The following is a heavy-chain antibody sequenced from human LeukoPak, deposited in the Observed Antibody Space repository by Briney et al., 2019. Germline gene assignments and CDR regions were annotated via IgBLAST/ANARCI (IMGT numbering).Heavy chain of an antibody. D-gene: IGHD6-13*01. CDR3: ARGRLAAAAIDY. J-gene: IGHJ4*02. CDR1: GFTFSSYA. CDR2: ISYDGGNK. V-gene: IGHV3-30*04. Sequence: GGSLRLSCAASGFTFSSYAMSWVRQAPGKGLEWVAVISYDGGNKYYADSVKGRFTISRDNSKNTLYLQMNSLRAEDTAVYYCARGRLAAAAIDYWGQGTLVTVSS.